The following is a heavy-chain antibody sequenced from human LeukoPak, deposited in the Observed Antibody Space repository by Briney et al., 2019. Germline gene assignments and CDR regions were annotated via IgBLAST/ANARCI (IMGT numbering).Heavy chain of an antibody. D-gene: IGHD4-17*01. V-gene: IGHV3-30-3*01. J-gene: IGHJ5*02. CDR1: GFPFRSYA. CDR2: ISYDGSNK. CDR3: ARDTVTTYNNWFDP. Sequence: PGGSVSLLCAASGFPFRSYAMHWVRQAPGKGGEGVAVISYDGSNKYYADSVKGRFTISRDNSKNTLYLQMNSLRAEDTAVYYCARDTVTTYNNWFDPWGQGTLVTVSS.